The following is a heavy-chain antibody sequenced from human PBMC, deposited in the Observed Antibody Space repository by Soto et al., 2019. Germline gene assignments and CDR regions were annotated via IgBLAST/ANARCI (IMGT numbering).Heavy chain of an antibody. CDR3: ARDDVLCDGGRCYGVPLDG. V-gene: IGHV3-66*01. J-gene: IGHJ6*04. CDR2: IQSGGPT. CDR1: GFTVSSKY. D-gene: IGHD2-15*01. Sequence: EAQLVESGGGLVQPGGSLRLSCAASGFTVSSKYMSWFRQAPGKVLEGVSLIQSGGPTYYADSVKGRFTLSRDTSEKTVHLQMDSLRAEDTAIYYCARDDVLCDGGRCYGVPLDGWGKGSTVTVSS.